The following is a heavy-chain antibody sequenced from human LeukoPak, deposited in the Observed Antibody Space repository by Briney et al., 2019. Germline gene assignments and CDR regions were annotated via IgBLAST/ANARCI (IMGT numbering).Heavy chain of an antibody. CDR1: GFTFSTYV. V-gene: IGHV3-23*01. D-gene: IGHD3-3*01. Sequence: GGSLGLSCAASGFTFSTYVMNWFRQAPGKGLEWVSTISVGAEYIFYADSVKGRFTISRDDSNNALYLQMHSLGAEDTALYYCASGPPFLKYFEYWGQGTLVTVSS. J-gene: IGHJ4*02. CDR3: ASGPPFLKYFEY. CDR2: ISVGAEYI.